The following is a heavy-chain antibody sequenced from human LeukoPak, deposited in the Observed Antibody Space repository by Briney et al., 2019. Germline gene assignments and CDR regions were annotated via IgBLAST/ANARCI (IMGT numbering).Heavy chain of an antibody. V-gene: IGHV3-30-3*01. J-gene: IGHJ5*02. CDR2: ISYDGSNK. CDR1: GFTFSSYA. D-gene: IGHD2-2*01. CDR3: ARDHVPWFDP. Sequence: GGSLRLSCAASGFTFSSYAMHWVRQAPGKGLEWVAVISYDGSNKYYADSVKGRFTISRDNSKNTLYLQMNSLRAEDTAVYYCARDHVPWFDPWGQGTLVTVSS.